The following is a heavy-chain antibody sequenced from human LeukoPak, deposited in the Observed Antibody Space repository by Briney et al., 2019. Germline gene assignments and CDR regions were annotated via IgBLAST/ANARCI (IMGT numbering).Heavy chain of an antibody. CDR1: GYTFTGYY. Sequence: ASVKVSCKASGYTFTGYYMHWVRQATGQGLEWMGWINPNSGATEYAQMFQGRVTMTRDTSISTAYMELSRLRSDDTAVYYCARVIPTAIPDYYYYYMDVWGKGTTVTVSS. CDR2: INPNSGAT. V-gene: IGHV1-2*02. D-gene: IGHD2-2*02. J-gene: IGHJ6*03. CDR3: ARVIPTAIPDYYYYYMDV.